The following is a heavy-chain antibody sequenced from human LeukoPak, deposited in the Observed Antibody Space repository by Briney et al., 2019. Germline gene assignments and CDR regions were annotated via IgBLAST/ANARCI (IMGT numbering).Heavy chain of an antibody. V-gene: IGHV1-2*02. J-gene: IGHJ4*02. CDR3: ARDYWNSYYFDY. Sequence: GASVKVSCKASGYTFTSYSMNWVRQAPGQGLEWLGWINPNSGGTNYAQKFQGRVTMTRDTSISTAYMELSRLRSDDTAVYYCARDYWNSYYFDYWGQGTLVTVSS. CDR2: INPNSGGT. D-gene: IGHD1-7*01. CDR1: GYTFTSYS.